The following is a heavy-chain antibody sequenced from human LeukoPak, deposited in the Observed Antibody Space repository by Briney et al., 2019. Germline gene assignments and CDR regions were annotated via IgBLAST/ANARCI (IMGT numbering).Heavy chain of an antibody. CDR1: GFTFSDYY. D-gene: IGHD3-16*01. Sequence: PGGSLRLSCAASGFTFSDYYMSWIRQAPGKGLEWVSYISSSSSYTNHADSVKGRFTISRDNAKNSLHLQMNSLRAEDTAVYYCMSYAGRSDDYWGQGTLVTVSS. J-gene: IGHJ4*02. V-gene: IGHV3-11*06. CDR3: MSYAGRSDDY. CDR2: ISSSSSYT.